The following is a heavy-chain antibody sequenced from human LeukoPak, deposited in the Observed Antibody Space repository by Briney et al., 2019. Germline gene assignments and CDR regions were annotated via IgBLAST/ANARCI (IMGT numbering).Heavy chain of an antibody. Sequence: SETLSLTCTVSGGSISSYYWSWIRQPPGKGLEWIGYIYYSGSTNYNPSLKSRVTISVDTSKNQFSLKLSSVTAADTAVYYCARVNIFPEYCSGGSCYYYYYYMDVWGKGTTVTISS. D-gene: IGHD2-15*01. CDR1: GGSISSYY. CDR3: ARVNIFPEYCSGGSCYYYYYYMDV. V-gene: IGHV4-59*08. CDR2: IYYSGST. J-gene: IGHJ6*03.